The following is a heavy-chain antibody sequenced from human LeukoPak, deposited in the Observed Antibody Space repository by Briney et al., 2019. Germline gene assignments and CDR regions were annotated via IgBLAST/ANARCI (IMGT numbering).Heavy chain of an antibody. Sequence: PSETLSLTCAVYGGSFSGYYWSWIRQPPGKGLEWIGEINHSGSTNYNPSLKSRVTISVDTSKNQFSLKLSSVTAADTAVYYCARVRLGYCSSTSCYARGIYYYYGMDVWGQGTTVTVSS. CDR1: GGSFSGYY. D-gene: IGHD2-2*01. J-gene: IGHJ6*02. V-gene: IGHV4-34*01. CDR2: INHSGST. CDR3: ARVRLGYCSSTSCYARGIYYYYGMDV.